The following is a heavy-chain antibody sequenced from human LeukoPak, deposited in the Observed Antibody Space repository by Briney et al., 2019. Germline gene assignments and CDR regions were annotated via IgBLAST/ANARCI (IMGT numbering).Heavy chain of an antibody. CDR3: ARGVAPYYYDSSGYSPPGEF. V-gene: IGHV3-21*01. Sequence: GGSLRLSCAASGFTFSSYSMNWVRQAPGKGLGWVSSISSSSSYIYYADSVKGRFTISRDNAKNSLYLQMNSLRAEDTAVYYCARGVAPYYYDSSGYSPPGEFWGQGTLVTVSS. D-gene: IGHD3-22*01. J-gene: IGHJ4*02. CDR2: ISSSSSYI. CDR1: GFTFSSYS.